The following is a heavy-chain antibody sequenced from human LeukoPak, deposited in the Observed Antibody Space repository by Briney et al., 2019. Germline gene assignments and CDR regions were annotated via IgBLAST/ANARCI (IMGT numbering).Heavy chain of an antibody. J-gene: IGHJ5*02. Sequence: ASVKVSCKASGYTFTSYDIHWVRQATGQGLEWMGWMNPNSGNTGYAQKFQGRVTMTRNTSISTAYMELSSLRSEDTAVYYCARARSSWPRSGWSGNWFDPWGQGTLVTVSS. CDR3: ARARSSWPRSGWSGNWFDP. V-gene: IGHV1-8*01. CDR1: GYTFTSYD. CDR2: MNPNSGNT. D-gene: IGHD6-19*01.